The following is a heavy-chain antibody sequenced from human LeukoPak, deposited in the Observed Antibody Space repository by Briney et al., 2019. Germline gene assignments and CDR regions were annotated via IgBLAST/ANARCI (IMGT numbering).Heavy chain of an antibody. V-gene: IGHV1-46*01. J-gene: IGHJ5*02. D-gene: IGHD1-26*01. CDR2: INPTGGST. Sequence: ASVKVSCKASGYTFTSYYMHWVRQAPGQGLEWMGLINPTGGSTGYAQKFQGRVTVTRDMSTSTDYMELSSLRSEDTAIYYCARDNSVGDNAWWFDPWGQGTLVTVSS. CDR3: ARDNSVGDNAWWFDP. CDR1: GYTFTSYY.